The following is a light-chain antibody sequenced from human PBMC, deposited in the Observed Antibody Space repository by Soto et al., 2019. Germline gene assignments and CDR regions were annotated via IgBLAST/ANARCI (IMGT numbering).Light chain of an antibody. J-gene: IGLJ1*01. CDR1: SSDVGDYNY. CDR3: SSYTRSSTYV. Sequence: QSVLTQPASVSGSPGQSITISCTGASSDVGDYNYVSWYQHHPGKAPILLIYEVNNRPSGVSDRFSGSKSGNVASLTISWLQSEDEADYYCSSYTRSSTYVFGTGTKVTVL. CDR2: EVN. V-gene: IGLV2-14*01.